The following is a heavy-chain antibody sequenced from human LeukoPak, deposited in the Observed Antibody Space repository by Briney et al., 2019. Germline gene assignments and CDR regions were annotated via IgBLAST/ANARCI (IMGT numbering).Heavy chain of an antibody. CDR1: GFTFSSYS. D-gene: IGHD1-26*01. CDR3: ARDLPPLVGAPDAFDI. J-gene: IGHJ3*02. Sequence: GGSLRLSCAASGFTFSSYSMNWVRQAPGKGLEWVSYISSSSSTIYYADSVKGRFTISRDNAKNSLYLQMNSLRAEDTAVYYCARDLPPLVGAPDAFDIWGQGTMVTVSS. CDR2: ISSSSSTI. V-gene: IGHV3-48*01.